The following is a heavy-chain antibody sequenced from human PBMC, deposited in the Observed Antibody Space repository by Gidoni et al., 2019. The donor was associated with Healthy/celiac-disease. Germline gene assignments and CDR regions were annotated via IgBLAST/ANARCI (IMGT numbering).Heavy chain of an antibody. CDR1: GFTFSSYS. D-gene: IGHD4-17*01. V-gene: IGHV3-21*01. J-gene: IGHJ4*02. Sequence: EVQLVESGGGLVKPGGSLRLSCAASGFTFSSYSMNWVRQAPGKGLEWVSSISSSSSYIYYADSVKGRFTISRDNAKNSLYLQMNSLRAEDTAVYYCARVRTTVTAGGFDYWGQGTLVTVSS. CDR2: ISSSSSYI. CDR3: ARVRTTVTAGGFDY.